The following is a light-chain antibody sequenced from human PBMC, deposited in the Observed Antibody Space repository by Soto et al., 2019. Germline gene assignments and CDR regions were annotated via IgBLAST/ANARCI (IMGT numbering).Light chain of an antibody. CDR2: GVS. CDR1: QSVGTY. CDR3: QQYGSPPRT. V-gene: IGKV3-20*01. J-gene: IGKJ2*01. Sequence: EVVLTQSPATLSLSPGEGATLSCRASQSVGTYLAWYQQRPGLAPRLLIFGVSNRATGIPDRFSGSGSGTDFTLTVTRLEPEDFEMYYCQQYGSPPRTFGQGTKLEI.